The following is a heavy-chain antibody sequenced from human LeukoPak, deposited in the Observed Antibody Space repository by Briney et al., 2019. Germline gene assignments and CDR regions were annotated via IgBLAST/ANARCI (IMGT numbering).Heavy chain of an antibody. Sequence: GGSLRLSCAASGFTFSSYSMNWVRQAPGKGLEWVSYISSSSSTIYYADSVKGRFTISRDNAKNSLYLQMYSLRAEDTAVYYCARIDGIFDYWGQGTLVTVSS. CDR1: GFTFSSYS. J-gene: IGHJ4*02. D-gene: IGHD5-24*01. CDR3: ARIDGIFDY. CDR2: ISSSSSTI. V-gene: IGHV3-48*01.